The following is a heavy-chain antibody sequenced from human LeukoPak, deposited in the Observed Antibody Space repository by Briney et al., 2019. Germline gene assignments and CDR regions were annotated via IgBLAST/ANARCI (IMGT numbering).Heavy chain of an antibody. CDR2: IYYSGST. V-gene: IGHV4-39*07. Sequence: PSETLSLTCTVSGGSISSSSYYWGWIRQPPGKGLEWIGSIYYSGSTYYNPSLKSRVTISVDTSKNQFSLKLSSVTAADTAVYYCARDLAYGSGSENDYWGQGTLVTVSS. CDR1: GGSISSSSYY. J-gene: IGHJ4*02. CDR3: ARDLAYGSGSENDY. D-gene: IGHD3-10*01.